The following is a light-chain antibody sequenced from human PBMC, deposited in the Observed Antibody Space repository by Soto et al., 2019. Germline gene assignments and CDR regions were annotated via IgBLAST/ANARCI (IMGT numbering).Light chain of an antibody. CDR3: QQTYSTLSIT. CDR1: ESIARH. CDR2: AAS. J-gene: IGKJ5*01. V-gene: IGKV1-39*01. Sequence: IQMXXXXXXLSASVGDRVTITCRASESIARHLNWYQQKPGKAPKLLIYAASSLQNGVPSRFRGGGSGTDFTLTISNLQPEDFATYYCQQTYSTLSITFGQGTRLEIK.